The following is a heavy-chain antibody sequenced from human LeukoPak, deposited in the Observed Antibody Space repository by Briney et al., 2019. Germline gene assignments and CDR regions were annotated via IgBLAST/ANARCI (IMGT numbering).Heavy chain of an antibody. V-gene: IGHV1-69*04. CDR1: GGTFISYA. Sequence: ASVKVSCKASGGTFISYAIRWVRQAPGQGVEWMGRIIPILGIANYAQKFQGRVTITPDKSTSTAYMELSSLRSEDTAVYYCARGGGSYYRDAFDIWGQGTMVTVSS. J-gene: IGHJ3*02. D-gene: IGHD1-26*01. CDR3: ARGGGSYYRDAFDI. CDR2: IIPILGIA.